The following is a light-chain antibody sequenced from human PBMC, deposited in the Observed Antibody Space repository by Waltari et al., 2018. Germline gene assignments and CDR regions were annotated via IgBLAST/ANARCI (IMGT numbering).Light chain of an antibody. CDR2: DDT. Sequence: YVLTQPPSVSVAPGQTATVTCGGDNIGSKSVHWYQQKPGQAPVLVVYDDTDRPSGIPGRFAGSNPGTTATLTISRVEAGDEADYYCQVWDSTSDHVIFGGGTILTVL. CDR1: NIGSKS. CDR3: QVWDSTSDHVI. V-gene: IGLV3-21*02. J-gene: IGLJ2*01.